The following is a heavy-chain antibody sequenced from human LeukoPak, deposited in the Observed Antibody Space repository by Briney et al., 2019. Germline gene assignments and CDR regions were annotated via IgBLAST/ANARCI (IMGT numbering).Heavy chain of an antibody. CDR1: GGSFSGYY. J-gene: IGHJ3*02. CDR3: AGGESRVDAFDI. V-gene: IGHV4-34*01. Sequence: PSETLSLTCAVYGGSFSGYYWSWIRQPPGKGLEWIGEINHSGSTNYNPSLKSRVTISVDTSKNQFSLKLSSVTAADTAVYYCAGGESRVDAFDIWGQGTMVTVPS. CDR2: INHSGST.